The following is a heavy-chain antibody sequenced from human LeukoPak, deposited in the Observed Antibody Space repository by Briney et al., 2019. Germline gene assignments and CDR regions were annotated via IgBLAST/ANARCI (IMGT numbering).Heavy chain of an antibody. D-gene: IGHD3-10*01. V-gene: IGHV3-48*04. CDR2: ISSSSSTI. Sequence: GGSLRLSCAASGFTFSSYSMNWVRQAPGKGLEWVSYISSSSSTIYYADSVKGRFTISRDNAKNSLYLQMNSLRAEDTAVYYCARDLGGLGSAQDYWGQGTLVTVSS. J-gene: IGHJ4*02. CDR3: ARDLGGLGSAQDY. CDR1: GFTFSSYS.